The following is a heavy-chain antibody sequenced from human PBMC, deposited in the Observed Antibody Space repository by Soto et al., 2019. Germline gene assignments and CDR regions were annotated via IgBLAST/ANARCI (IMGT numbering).Heavy chain of an antibody. CDR1: GCSISSGGYS. D-gene: IGHD3-10*01. CDR2: IYHSGST. V-gene: IGHV4-30-2*01. Sequence: SETLSLTCAVSGCSISSGGYSWSWILHPPGKGLEWIGYIYHSGSTYYNPSLKSRVTISVDKSKNQFSLKLSSVTAADTAVYYCARDQRVYGSVSPPGGYYYVMDGRGQGTTVTVAS. J-gene: IGHJ6*02. CDR3: ARDQRVYGSVSPPGGYYYVMDG.